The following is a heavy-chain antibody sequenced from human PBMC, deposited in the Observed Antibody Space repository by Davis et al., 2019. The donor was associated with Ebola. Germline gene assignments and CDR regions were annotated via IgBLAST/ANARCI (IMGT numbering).Heavy chain of an antibody. CDR1: GFTFSNAW. CDR3: ARGQLWLGDWFDP. V-gene: IGHV4-59*08. D-gene: IGHD5-18*01. CDR2: IYYSGST. J-gene: IGHJ5*02. Sequence: GSLRLSCAASGFTFSNAWMSWIRQPPGKGLEWIGYIYYSGSTNYNPPLKSRVTISVDTSKNQFSLNLSSVTAADTAVYYCARGQLWLGDWFDPWGQGTLVTVSS.